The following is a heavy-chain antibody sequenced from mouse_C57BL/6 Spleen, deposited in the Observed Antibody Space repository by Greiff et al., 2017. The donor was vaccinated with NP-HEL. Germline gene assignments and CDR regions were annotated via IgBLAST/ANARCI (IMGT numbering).Heavy chain of an antibody. J-gene: IGHJ1*03. Sequence: EVMLVESGEGLVKPGGSLKLSCAASGFTFSSYAMSWVRQTPEKRLEWVAYISSGGDYIYYADTVKGRFTISRDNARNTLYLQMSSLKSEDTAMYYCTREGSSYWYFDVWGTGTTVTVSS. CDR1: GFTFSSYA. D-gene: IGHD1-1*01. V-gene: IGHV5-9-1*02. CDR2: ISSGGDYI. CDR3: TREGSSYWYFDV.